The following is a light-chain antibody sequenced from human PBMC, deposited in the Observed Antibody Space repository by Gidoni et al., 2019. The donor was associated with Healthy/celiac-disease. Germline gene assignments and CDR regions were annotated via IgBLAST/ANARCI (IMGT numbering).Light chain of an antibody. J-gene: IGLJ2*01. Sequence: SALTQPAPGSGSPGQSITLSCTGASSDVHGYNYVSWYQQHPGNAPKLMIYEVSNRPSGVSNRFSGSKSGNTASLTISGLQAEDEADYYCSSYTSSSTLVVFGGGTKLTVL. CDR1: SSDVHGYNY. V-gene: IGLV2-14*01. CDR2: EVS. CDR3: SSYTSSSTLVV.